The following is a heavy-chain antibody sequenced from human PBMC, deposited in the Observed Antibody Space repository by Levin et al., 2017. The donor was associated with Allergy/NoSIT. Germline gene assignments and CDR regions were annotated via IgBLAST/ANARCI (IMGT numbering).Heavy chain of an antibody. V-gene: IGHV4-34*01. CDR3: ARVFREQWLVQDY. Sequence: PSETLSLTCAVYGGSFSGYYWSWIRQPPGKGLEWIGEINHSGSTNYNPSLKSRVTISVDTSKNQFSLKLSSVTAADTAVYYCARVFREQWLVQDYWGQGTLVTVSS. CDR1: GGSFSGYY. CDR2: INHSGST. D-gene: IGHD6-19*01. J-gene: IGHJ4*02.